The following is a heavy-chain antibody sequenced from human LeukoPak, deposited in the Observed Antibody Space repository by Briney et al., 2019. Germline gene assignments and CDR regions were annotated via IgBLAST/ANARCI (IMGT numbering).Heavy chain of an antibody. D-gene: IGHD3-22*01. J-gene: IGHJ6*02. V-gene: IGHV3-11*04. Sequence: GGSLRLSCAASGFTFSDYYMSWIRQAPGKGLEWVSYISSSGSTIYYADSVKGRFTISRDNAKNSLYLQMNSLRAEDTAVYYCARCYDSSGYYTSRYYYGMDVWGQGTTVTVSS. CDR3: ARCYDSSGYYTSRYYYGMDV. CDR1: GFTFSDYY. CDR2: ISSSGSTI.